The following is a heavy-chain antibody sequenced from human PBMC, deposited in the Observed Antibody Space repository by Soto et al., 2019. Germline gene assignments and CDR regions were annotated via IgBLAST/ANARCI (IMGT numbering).Heavy chain of an antibody. V-gene: IGHV4-4*02. J-gene: IGHJ3*02. Sequence: QVQLQESGPGLVKPSGTLSLTCAVSSGSISSNNWWSWVRQPPGKGLDWIGEIYHSGSTNYKPSLKSRLTLSINKSKNQFPLNLTSVTAADTAMYYCASRRTGYSSTWMAFDIWGQGTLVTVSS. CDR2: IYHSGST. CDR1: SGSISSNNW. CDR3: ASRRTGYSSTWMAFDI. D-gene: IGHD6-13*01.